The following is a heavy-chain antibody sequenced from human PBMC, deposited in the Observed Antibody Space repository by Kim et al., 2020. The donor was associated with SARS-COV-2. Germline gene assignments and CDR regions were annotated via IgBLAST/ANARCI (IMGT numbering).Heavy chain of an antibody. CDR3: ARDGVGARGSFDY. D-gene: IGHD1-26*01. Sequence: SETLSLTCAVSGGSISSGGYSWSWIRQPPGKGLEWIGYIYHSGSTYYNPSLKSRVTISVDRSKNQFSLKLSSVTAADTAVYYCARDGVGARGSFDYWGQGTLVTVSS. CDR1: GGSISSGGYS. CDR2: IYHSGST. J-gene: IGHJ4*02. V-gene: IGHV4-30-2*01.